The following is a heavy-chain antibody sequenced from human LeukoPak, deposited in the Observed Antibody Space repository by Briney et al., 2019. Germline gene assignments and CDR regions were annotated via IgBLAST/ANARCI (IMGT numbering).Heavy chain of an antibody. Sequence: PSETLPLTCTVSGGSISSSSYYWGWIRQPPGKGLEWIGSIYYSGSTYYNPSLKSRVTISVDTSKNQFSLKLSSVTAADTAVYYCARHGEGSGSVDYWGQGTLVTVSS. CDR3: ARHGEGSGSVDY. V-gene: IGHV4-39*01. CDR1: GGSISSSSYY. J-gene: IGHJ4*02. D-gene: IGHD3-10*01. CDR2: IYYSGST.